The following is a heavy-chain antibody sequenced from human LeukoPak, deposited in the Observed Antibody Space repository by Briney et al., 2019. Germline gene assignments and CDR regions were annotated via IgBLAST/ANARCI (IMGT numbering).Heavy chain of an antibody. D-gene: IGHD3-16*01. V-gene: IGHV3-7*01. J-gene: IGHJ4*02. CDR3: VSRFD. Sequence: GGSLGLSCAASGFTFSHDWMSWVRQAPGKGLEWVANIKQDGSEKYYVDSVKGRFTISRDNAKNSLYLQMNNLRAEDTAVYYCVSRFDWGQGTLVTVSS. CDR1: GFTFSHDW. CDR2: IKQDGSEK.